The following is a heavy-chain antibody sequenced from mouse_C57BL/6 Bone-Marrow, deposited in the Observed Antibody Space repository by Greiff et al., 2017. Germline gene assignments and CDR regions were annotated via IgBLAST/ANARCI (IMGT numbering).Heavy chain of an antibody. CDR2: ISYDGSN. Sequence: EVHLVESGPGLVKPSQSLSLTCSVTGYSITSGYYWNWIRQFPGNKLEWMGYISYDGSNNYNPSLKNRISITRDTSKNQFFLKLNSVTTEDTATYYCARERGRSAGYIFAYWGQGTLVTVS. V-gene: IGHV3-6*01. D-gene: IGHD3-2*02. CDR3: ARERGRSAGYIFAY. J-gene: IGHJ3*01. CDR1: GYSITSGYY.